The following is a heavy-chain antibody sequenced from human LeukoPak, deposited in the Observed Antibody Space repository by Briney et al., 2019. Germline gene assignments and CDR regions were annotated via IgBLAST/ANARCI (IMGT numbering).Heavy chain of an antibody. J-gene: IGHJ3*02. CDR1: GGSISSYY. D-gene: IGHD6-6*01. V-gene: IGHV4-4*07. CDR3: AREIFGSSSPEGDAFDT. Sequence: SETLSLTCTVSGGSISSYYWSWIRQPAGKGLEWIGRIYTSGSTNYNPSLKSRVTMSVDTSKNQFSLKLSSVTAADTAVYYCAREIFGSSSPEGDAFDTWGQGTMVTVSS. CDR2: IYTSGST.